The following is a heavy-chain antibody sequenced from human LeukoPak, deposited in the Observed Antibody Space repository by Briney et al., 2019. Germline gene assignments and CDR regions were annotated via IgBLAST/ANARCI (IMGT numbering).Heavy chain of an antibody. CDR2: IGNDESDT. CDR1: GFTFSSYS. J-gene: IGHJ5*01. Sequence: GGSLRLSCAASGFTFSSYSMNWVRQAPGKGLVWVARIGNDESDTIYADAVKGRFTMSRDNAKNTVHLQMNSLRVEDSAVYYCTRDVPHNWFDSWGQGILVTVSS. CDR3: TRDVPHNWFDS. V-gene: IGHV3-74*01.